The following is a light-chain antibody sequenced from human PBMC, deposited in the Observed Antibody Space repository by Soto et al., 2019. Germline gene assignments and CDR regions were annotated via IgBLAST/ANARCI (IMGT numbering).Light chain of an antibody. V-gene: IGKV1-5*01. J-gene: IGKJ1*01. CDR2: DAS. Sequence: DIQMTQSPSTLTASVGDRVTITCRASQSISSWLAWYQQKPGKAPKLLIYDASSLESGVPSRFSGSGSGTEFTLTIRSLQPDDFATYYCRQYNSYSRTFGQGTKVEI. CDR1: QSISSW. CDR3: RQYNSYSRT.